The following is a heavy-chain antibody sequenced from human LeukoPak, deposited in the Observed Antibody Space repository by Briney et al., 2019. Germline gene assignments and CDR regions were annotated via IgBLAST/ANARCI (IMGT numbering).Heavy chain of an antibody. D-gene: IGHD2-21*02. CDR3: ARSVVVTATPFDY. V-gene: IGHV3-21*01. J-gene: IGHJ4*02. Sequence: GGSLRLSCAASGFTFSSYWMSWVRQAPGKGLEWVSSISSSSSYIYYADSVKGRFTISRDNAKNTLYLQMNSLRAEDTAVYYCARSVVVTATPFDYWGQGTLVTVSS. CDR1: GFTFSSYW. CDR2: ISSSSSYI.